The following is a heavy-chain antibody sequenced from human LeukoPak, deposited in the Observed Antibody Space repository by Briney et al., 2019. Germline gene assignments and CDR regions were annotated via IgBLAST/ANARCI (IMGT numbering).Heavy chain of an antibody. Sequence: PGGSLRLSCAASGFTFSSYAMGWVRQAPGKGLEWVSTISGSGGSTYYADSVKGRFTISRDNSKNTLYLQMNSLRAEDTAVYYCAKGYGSGSSRYYFDYWGQGTLVTVSS. D-gene: IGHD3-10*01. V-gene: IGHV3-23*01. CDR1: GFTFSSYA. J-gene: IGHJ4*02. CDR2: ISGSGGST. CDR3: AKGYGSGSSRYYFDY.